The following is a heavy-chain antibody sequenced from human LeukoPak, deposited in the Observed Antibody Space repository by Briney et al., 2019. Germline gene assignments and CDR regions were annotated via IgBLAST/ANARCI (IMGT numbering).Heavy chain of an antibody. J-gene: IGHJ5*02. CDR3: ARDINTGYCSGGSCYLVPWFDP. CDR2: TYYRSKWYN. CDR1: GDSVSSNSAA. D-gene: IGHD2-15*01. Sequence: SQTLSLTYAISGDSVSSNSAAWNWIRQSPSRGLEWLGRTYYRSKWYNDYAVSVKSRITINPDTSKNQFSLQLNSVTPEDTAVYYCARDINTGYCSGGSCYLVPWFDPWGQGTLVTVSS. V-gene: IGHV6-1*01.